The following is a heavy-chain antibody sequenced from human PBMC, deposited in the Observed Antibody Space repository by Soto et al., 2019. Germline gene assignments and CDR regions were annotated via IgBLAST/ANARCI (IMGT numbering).Heavy chain of an antibody. CDR3: GKVLVAATGHTDSDS. D-gene: IGHD2-15*01. Sequence: PXATLSLTCTVSGGSIYRSGYYWGWIRQPPGRGLEWIGNIDYNGFTYSNPSLKSRVTISRDTSKNQFSLKLTSVTAADTALYYCGKVLVAATGHTDSDSWGPGTLVTVSS. V-gene: IGHV4-39*01. CDR2: IDYNGFT. CDR1: GGSIYRSGYY. J-gene: IGHJ4*02.